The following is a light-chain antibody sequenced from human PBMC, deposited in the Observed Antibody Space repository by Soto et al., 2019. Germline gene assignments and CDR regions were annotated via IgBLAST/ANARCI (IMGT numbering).Light chain of an antibody. Sequence: EIVLTQSPATLSLSPGERATLSCRASQTVSSSLAWYQQKPGQAPRLLIYGASSRATGIPDRFSGSGSGTDFILTISRLEPEDFAVYYCHQYGSSPRTFGQGTKVDIK. J-gene: IGKJ1*01. CDR2: GAS. CDR1: QTVSSS. V-gene: IGKV3-20*01. CDR3: HQYGSSPRT.